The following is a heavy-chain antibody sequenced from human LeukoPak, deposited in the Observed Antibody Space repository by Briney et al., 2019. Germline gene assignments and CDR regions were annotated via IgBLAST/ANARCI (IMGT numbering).Heavy chain of an antibody. J-gene: IGHJ6*02. Sequence: SETLSLTCTVAGGSISYYYWSWIRQSPGKGLEWLGYIYYSGTTNYNLSLKSRVTISVDTSKNQFSLQLRSVTAADTAVYYCAREDPQTTVPEGMDVWGQGTTVTVSS. D-gene: IGHD4-17*01. CDR2: IYYSGTT. CDR1: GGSISYYY. V-gene: IGHV4-59*01. CDR3: AREDPQTTVPEGMDV.